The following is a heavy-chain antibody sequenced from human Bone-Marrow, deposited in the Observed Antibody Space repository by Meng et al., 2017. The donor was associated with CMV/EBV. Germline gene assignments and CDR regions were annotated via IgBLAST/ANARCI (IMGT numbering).Heavy chain of an antibody. Sequence: GESLKISCAASGFTFSTYSMSWVRQSPGKGLEWVSSISTSSNYIYYADSMRGRFTVSRDNAKNSLYLQMDTLRDEDTAVYDCARDPVTGWGNQAFDIRGHGTMVTVSS. D-gene: IGHD4-17*01. V-gene: IGHV3-21*04. CDR3: ARDPVTGWGNQAFDI. CDR2: ISTSSNYI. J-gene: IGHJ3*02. CDR1: GFTFSTYS.